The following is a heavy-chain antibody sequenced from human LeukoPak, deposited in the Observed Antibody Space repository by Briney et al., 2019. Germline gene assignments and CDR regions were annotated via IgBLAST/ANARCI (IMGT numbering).Heavy chain of an antibody. Sequence: PSETLSLTCAVSGGSISSSNWWSWVRQPPGKGLEWIGEIYHSGSTNYNPSLKSRVTISVDKSKNQFSLKLSSVTAADTAVYYCAKGLYSYGYYYYYMDVWGKGTTVTVSS. CDR2: IYHSGST. CDR3: AKGLYSYGYYYYYMDV. V-gene: IGHV4-4*02. CDR1: GGSISSSNW. J-gene: IGHJ6*03. D-gene: IGHD5-18*01.